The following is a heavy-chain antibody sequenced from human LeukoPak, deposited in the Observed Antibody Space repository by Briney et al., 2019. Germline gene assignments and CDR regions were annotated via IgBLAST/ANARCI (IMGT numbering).Heavy chain of an antibody. CDR1: GGSISSSSYY. CDR2: IYYSGST. Sequence: SETLSLTCTVSGGSISSSSYYWGWIRQPPGKGLEWIGSIYYSGSTYYNPSLKSRVTISVDTSKNQFSLKLSSVTAADTAVYYCARGPLSPGNYYGSGSYYNDYYYYGMDVWGQGTTVTVSS. J-gene: IGHJ6*02. V-gene: IGHV4-39*07. CDR3: ARGPLSPGNYYGSGSYYNDYYYYGMDV. D-gene: IGHD3-10*01.